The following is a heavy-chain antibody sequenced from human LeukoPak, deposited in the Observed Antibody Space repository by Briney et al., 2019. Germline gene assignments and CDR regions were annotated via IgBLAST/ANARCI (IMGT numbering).Heavy chain of an antibody. D-gene: IGHD2-2*01. CDR1: GYTFTSYG. J-gene: IGHJ5*02. CDR3: ARLGFGGSTTSTWFDP. Sequence: ASVKVSCKASGYTFTSYGISWVRQAPGQGLEWMGWISAYNGNTNYAQKLQGRVTMTTDTSTSTAYMELRSLRSDDTAVYYCARLGFGGSTTSTWFDPWGQGTLVTVSS. V-gene: IGHV1-18*01. CDR2: ISAYNGNT.